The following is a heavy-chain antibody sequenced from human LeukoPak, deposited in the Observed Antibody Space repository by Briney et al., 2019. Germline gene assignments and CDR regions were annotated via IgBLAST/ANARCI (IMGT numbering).Heavy chain of an antibody. D-gene: IGHD5-18*01. CDR3: AREYSYGSYYYYYTDV. CDR1: GGSISSSSYH. V-gene: IGHV4-39*06. J-gene: IGHJ6*03. Sequence: SETLCITCTVSGGSISSSSYHWGWLGQPPGKGREWIGGIDCSGSTYYNPSLKSRVTRSVDTSKNQFPLKLSSVTAADSAVYYCAREYSYGSYYYYYTDVWGKGTTVTVSS. CDR2: IDCSGST.